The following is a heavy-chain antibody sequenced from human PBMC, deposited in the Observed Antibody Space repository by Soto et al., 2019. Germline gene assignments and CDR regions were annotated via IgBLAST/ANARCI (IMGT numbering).Heavy chain of an antibody. CDR2: ISDSGDRT. J-gene: IGHJ3*01. CDR3: AKDRGIIVKAGDAFDV. CDR1: GFTLSMSA. D-gene: IGHD3-16*02. V-gene: IGHV3-23*01. Sequence: GWSLRLSCASSGFTLSMSAVNWVRQAPGKGLEWVSYISDSGDRTYYADSVKGRFTISRDRSKNTVSLQMDSLRAEDTAVYYCAKDRGIIVKAGDAFDVWGQGTKVTVSS.